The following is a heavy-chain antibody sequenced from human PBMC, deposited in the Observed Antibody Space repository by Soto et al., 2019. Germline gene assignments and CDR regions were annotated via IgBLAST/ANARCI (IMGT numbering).Heavy chain of an antibody. CDR2: ISSSSEFT. J-gene: IGHJ4*02. D-gene: IGHD4-17*01. Sequence: QVQLVESGGGLVKPGGSLRLSCAASGFTFSDYYMSWIRQAPGKGLEWVSYISSSSEFTNYADSVKGRFTISRDNAKNSLYLQMNSLRAEDTAVYYCARARLTSTVTTGYWGQGTLVTVSS. V-gene: IGHV3-11*05. CDR3: ARARLTSTVTTGY. CDR1: GFTFSDYY.